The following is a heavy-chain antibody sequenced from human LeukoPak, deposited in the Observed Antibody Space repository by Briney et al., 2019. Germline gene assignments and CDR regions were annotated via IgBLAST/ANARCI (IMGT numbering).Heavy chain of an antibody. V-gene: IGHV1-58*01. Sequence: SVKFSCKASGFTPGSAVQWVRQARGQRLEWIGWIVVGSGHTNYAQQFQERVTITRDMSTNTDYMELSSLRSEDTAVYYCVADHPNYDYWGQGTLITVSS. D-gene: IGHD5-24*01. CDR1: GFTPGSA. J-gene: IGHJ4*02. CDR2: IVVGSGHT. CDR3: VADHPNYDY.